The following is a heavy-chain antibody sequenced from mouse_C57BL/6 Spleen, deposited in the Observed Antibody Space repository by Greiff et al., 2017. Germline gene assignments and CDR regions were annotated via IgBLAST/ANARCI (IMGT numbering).Heavy chain of an antibody. CDR1: GFTFSDYY. CDR2: INYDGSST. J-gene: IGHJ1*03. V-gene: IGHV5-16*01. CDR3: ARDHGGYFDV. Sequence: EVKLVESEGGLVQPGSSMKLSCTASGFTFSDYYMAWVRQVPEKGLEWVANINYDGSSTYYLDSLKSRFIISRDNAKNILYLQMSSLKSEDTATYYCARDHGGYFDVWGTGTTVTVSS.